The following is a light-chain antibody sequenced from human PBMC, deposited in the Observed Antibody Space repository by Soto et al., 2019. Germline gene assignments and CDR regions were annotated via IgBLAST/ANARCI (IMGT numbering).Light chain of an antibody. CDR1: QSINSK. Sequence: EVVLTQSPATLSVSPGEGATLSCRASQSINSKLAWYQQKPGQAPRLLIYGASIRATGIPARFSGSGSGTEFTLTISSLQSEDLAVYYCQEYNHWHPITFGGGTKVDI. CDR3: QEYNHWHPIT. V-gene: IGKV3-15*01. J-gene: IGKJ4*01. CDR2: GAS.